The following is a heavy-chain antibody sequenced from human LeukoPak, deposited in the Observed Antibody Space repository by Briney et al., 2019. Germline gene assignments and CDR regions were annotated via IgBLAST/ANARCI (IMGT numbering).Heavy chain of an antibody. CDR2: IKQDGSEK. CDR3: ARDSGYSSGWYDY. CDR1: GFTFSSYW. Sequence: PGGSLRLSCAASGFTFSSYWMSWVRQAPGKGLEWVANIKQDGSEKYYVDSVKGRFTISRDNAKNSLYPQMNSLRAEDTAVYYCARDSGYSSGWYDYWGQGTLVTVSS. V-gene: IGHV3-7*01. D-gene: IGHD6-19*01. J-gene: IGHJ4*02.